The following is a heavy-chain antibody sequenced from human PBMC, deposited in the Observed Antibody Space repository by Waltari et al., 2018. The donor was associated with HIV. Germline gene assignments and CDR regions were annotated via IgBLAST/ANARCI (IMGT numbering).Heavy chain of an antibody. Sequence: QVQLQESGPGLVKPSQTLSLTCTVSGGSISSGSYYWSWIRQPAGKGLEWIGRIYTSGSTNYNPSLKSRVTISVDTSKNQFSLKLSSVTAADTAVYYCARGGYSGGDDYWGQGTLVTVSS. CDR2: IYTSGST. CDR1: GGSISSGSYY. J-gene: IGHJ4*02. D-gene: IGHD1-26*01. CDR3: ARGGYSGGDDY. V-gene: IGHV4-61*02.